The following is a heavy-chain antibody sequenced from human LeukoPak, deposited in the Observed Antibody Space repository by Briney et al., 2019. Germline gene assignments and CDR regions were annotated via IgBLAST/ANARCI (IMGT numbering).Heavy chain of an antibody. D-gene: IGHD3-22*01. J-gene: IGHJ3*02. Sequence: SETLSLTCAVYGGSFSAYYWSWFRQPPGKGLEWIGKTNHSEDRNYNPSRKSRVTMAVDTSKNQFSLKLSSVTPADTAVYYCAREYSGYSPSHAFDIWGQGTMVTVSS. V-gene: IGHV4-34*01. CDR2: TNHSEDR. CDR1: GGSFSAYY. CDR3: AREYSGYSPSHAFDI.